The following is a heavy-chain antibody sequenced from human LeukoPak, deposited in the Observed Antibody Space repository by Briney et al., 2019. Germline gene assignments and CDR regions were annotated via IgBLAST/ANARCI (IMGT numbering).Heavy chain of an antibody. J-gene: IGHJ4*02. CDR3: ARQLLGYCSSTSCYRGKYYFDY. V-gene: IGHV4-34*01. CDR1: GGSFSGYY. Sequence: SETLSLTCAVYGGSFSGYYWSWIRQPPGKGLEWIGEINHSGSTNYNPSLKSRVTISVDTSKNQFSLKLSSVTAADTAVYYCARQLLGYCSSTSCYRGKYYFDYWGQGTLVTVSS. D-gene: IGHD2-2*01. CDR2: INHSGST.